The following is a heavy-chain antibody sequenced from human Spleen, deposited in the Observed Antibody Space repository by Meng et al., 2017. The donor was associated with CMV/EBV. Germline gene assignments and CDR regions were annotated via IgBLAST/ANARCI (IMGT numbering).Heavy chain of an antibody. Sequence: GESLKISCVASGFTFDSYSMNWVRQAPGKGLEWVSFVSWDGDSIDYADSVRGRFTISRDNNKNSLYLQMNSLRSEDTAVYYCTRPGWDSSGALFDYWGQGTLVTVSS. D-gene: IGHD3-22*01. V-gene: IGHV3-43*01. CDR3: TRPGWDSSGALFDY. CDR1: GFTFDSYS. J-gene: IGHJ4*02. CDR2: VSWDGDSI.